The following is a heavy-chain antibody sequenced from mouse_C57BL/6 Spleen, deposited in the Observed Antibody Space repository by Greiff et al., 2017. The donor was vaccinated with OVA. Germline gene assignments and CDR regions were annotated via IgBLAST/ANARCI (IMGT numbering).Heavy chain of an antibody. D-gene: IGHD2-4*01. CDR2: ISDGGSYT. Sequence: EVKLEESGGGLVKPGGSLKLSCAASGFTFSSYAMSWVRQTPEKRLEWVATISDGGSYTYYPDNVKGRFTISRDNAKNNLYLQMSHLKSEDTAMYYCARVYDYDDAMDYWGQGTSVTVSS. CDR1: GFTFSSYA. CDR3: ARVYDYDDAMDY. J-gene: IGHJ4*01. V-gene: IGHV5-4*03.